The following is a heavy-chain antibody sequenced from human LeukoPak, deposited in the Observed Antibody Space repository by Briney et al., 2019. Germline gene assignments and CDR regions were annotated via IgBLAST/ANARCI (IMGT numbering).Heavy chain of an antibody. D-gene: IGHD5-12*01. J-gene: IGHJ3*02. CDR3: ARTIVATWDDAFDI. CDR1: GGSISSGGYY. CDR2: IYHSGST. V-gene: IGHV4-30-2*01. Sequence: SQTLSLTCTVSGGSISSGGYYWSWIRQPPGKGLEWIGYIYHSGSTYYNPSLKSRVTISVDRSKNQFSLKLSSVTAADTAVYYCARTIVATWDDAFDIWGQGTMVTVSS.